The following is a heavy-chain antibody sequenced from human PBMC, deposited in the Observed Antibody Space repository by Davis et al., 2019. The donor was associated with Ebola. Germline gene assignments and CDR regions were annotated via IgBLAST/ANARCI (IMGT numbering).Heavy chain of an antibody. D-gene: IGHD1-26*01. Sequence: PGGSLRLSCAASGFTVSSNYMSWVRQAPGKGLEWVSGISGSGDNTYYADSVKGRFTISRDNAKNSLYLQMNSLRAEDTAVYNCARAGPRDSGSFHDAFDIWGQGTMVAVSS. J-gene: IGHJ3*02. CDR2: ISGSGDNT. V-gene: IGHV3-21*01. CDR3: ARAGPRDSGSFHDAFDI. CDR1: GFTVSSNY.